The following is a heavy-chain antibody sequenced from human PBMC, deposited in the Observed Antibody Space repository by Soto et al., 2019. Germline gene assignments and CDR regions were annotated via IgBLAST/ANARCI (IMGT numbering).Heavy chain of an antibody. J-gene: IGHJ5*02. CDR3: ARGPVVVVAARYIWFDP. CDR1: GFTVSSNY. Sequence: GGSLRLSCAASGFTVSSNYMSWVRQAPGKGLEWVSVIYSGGSTYYADSVKGRFTISRDNSKNTLYLQMNSLRAEDTAVYYCARGPVVVVAARYIWFDPWGQGTLVTVSS. CDR2: IYSGGST. V-gene: IGHV3-66*01. D-gene: IGHD2-15*01.